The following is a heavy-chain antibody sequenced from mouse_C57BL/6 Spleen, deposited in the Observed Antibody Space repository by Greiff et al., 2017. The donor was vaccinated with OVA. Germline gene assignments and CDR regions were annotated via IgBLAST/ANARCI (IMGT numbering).Heavy chain of an antibody. CDR2: IYPGDGDT. J-gene: IGHJ2*01. CDR3: ARGGPLYYFDY. Sequence: VQLQESGPELVKPGASVKISCKASGYAFSSSWMNWVKQRPGKGLEWIGWIYPGDGDTNYNGKFKGQATLTEDKSSSTSSMQLSSLPSEDSAVYFCARGGPLYYFDYWGQGTTLTVSS. CDR1: GYAFSSSW. V-gene: IGHV1-82*01.